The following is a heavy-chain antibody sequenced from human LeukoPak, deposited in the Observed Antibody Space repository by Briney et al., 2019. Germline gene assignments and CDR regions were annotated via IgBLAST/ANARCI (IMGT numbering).Heavy chain of an antibody. CDR3: ARAGRSWTTRDWFDP. Sequence: GSLRLSCAASGFTFSSYAMHWVRQAPGKGLEWVAVISYDGSNKYYANSVKGRFTISRDNSKNTLYLQMNSLRAEDTAVYYCARAGRSWTTRDWFDPWGQGTLVTVSS. CDR2: ISYDGSNK. V-gene: IGHV3-30*04. J-gene: IGHJ5*02. D-gene: IGHD3/OR15-3a*01. CDR1: GFTFSSYA.